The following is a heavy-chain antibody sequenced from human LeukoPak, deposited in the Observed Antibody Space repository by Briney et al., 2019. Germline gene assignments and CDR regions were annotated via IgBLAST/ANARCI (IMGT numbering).Heavy chain of an antibody. CDR2: IKSDGSMT. CDR1: GFTFSSHW. Sequence: QSGGSLRLSCAASGFTFSSHWMHWVRQAPGKGLVWVSRIKSDGSMTNYADSVKGRFTISRDNAKNTLYVQMNSLSAEDTAVHYCVRQGTVGEFDYWGQGTLVTVSS. J-gene: IGHJ4*02. D-gene: IGHD1-26*01. CDR3: VRQGTVGEFDY. V-gene: IGHV3-74*01.